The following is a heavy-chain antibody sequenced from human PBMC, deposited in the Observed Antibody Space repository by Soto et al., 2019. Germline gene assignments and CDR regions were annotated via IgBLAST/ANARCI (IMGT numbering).Heavy chain of an antibody. V-gene: IGHV3-9*01. Sequence: EGQLAESGGGLVQPSRSLRLSCAASGFTFSDYAMHWVRQVPGKGLEWISGISWNGGSIGYADSIKGRFIISRDNAKNSLYLEMYSLRLEDTALYYCAKDRGVRAYYYYYGMDVWGQGTTVTVSS. CDR2: ISWNGGSI. CDR3: AKDRGVRAYYYYYGMDV. CDR1: GFTFSDYA. D-gene: IGHD6-6*01. J-gene: IGHJ6*02.